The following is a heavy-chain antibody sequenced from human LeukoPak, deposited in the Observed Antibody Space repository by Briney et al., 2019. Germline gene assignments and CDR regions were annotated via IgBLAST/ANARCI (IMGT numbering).Heavy chain of an antibody. D-gene: IGHD3-3*01. CDR1: GGSFSGYY. J-gene: IGHJ4*02. Sequence: SETLSLTCAVYGGSFSGYYWSWIRQPPGKGLEWIGEINHRGSTNYNPSLKSRVTISVDTSKNQFSLKLSSVTAAGTAVYYCARGRVLRFLEWSDFDYWGQGTLVTVSS. V-gene: IGHV4-34*01. CDR3: ARGRVLRFLEWSDFDY. CDR2: INHRGST.